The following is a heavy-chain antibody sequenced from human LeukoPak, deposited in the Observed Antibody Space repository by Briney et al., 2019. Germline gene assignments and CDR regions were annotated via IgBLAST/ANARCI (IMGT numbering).Heavy chain of an antibody. CDR3: AKETFSSGWYYFDY. V-gene: IGHV3-33*06. CDR1: GFTFSSYG. D-gene: IGHD6-19*01. J-gene: IGHJ4*02. Sequence: GRSLRLSCAASGFTFSSYGMHWVRQAPGKGLEWVAVIWYDASNKYYADSVKGRFTISRDNSKNTLYLQMNSLRAEDTAVYYCAKETFSSGWYYFDYWGQGTLVTVSS. CDR2: IWYDASNK.